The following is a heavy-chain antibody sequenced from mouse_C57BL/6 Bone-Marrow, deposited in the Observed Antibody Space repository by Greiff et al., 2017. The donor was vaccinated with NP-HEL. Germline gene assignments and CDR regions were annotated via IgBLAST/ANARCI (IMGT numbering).Heavy chain of an antibody. CDR1: GYSITSGYD. V-gene: IGHV3-1*01. D-gene: IGHD1-1*01. CDR2: ISYSGST. Sequence: EVQLQESGPGMVKPSQSLSLTCTVTGYSITSGYDWHWIRHFPGNKLEWMGYISYSGSTNYNPSLKSRISITHDTSRNHFFLKLNSVTTEDTATYCCARAGSEYFDVWGTGTTVTVSS. CDR3: ARAGSEYFDV. J-gene: IGHJ1*03.